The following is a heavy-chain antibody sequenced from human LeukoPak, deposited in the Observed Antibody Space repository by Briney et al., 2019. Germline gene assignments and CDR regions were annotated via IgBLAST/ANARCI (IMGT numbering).Heavy chain of an antibody. CDR3: ARRVHDILTGYESYYFDY. V-gene: IGHV4-59*08. CDR2: IYYSGST. Sequence: SETLSLTCTVSGGSISSYYWSWIRQPPGKGLEWIGYIYYSGSTNYNPSLKSRVTISVDTSKNQFSLKLSSVTAADTAVYYCARRVHDILTGYESYYFDYWGQGTLVTVSS. CDR1: GGSISSYY. J-gene: IGHJ4*02. D-gene: IGHD3-9*01.